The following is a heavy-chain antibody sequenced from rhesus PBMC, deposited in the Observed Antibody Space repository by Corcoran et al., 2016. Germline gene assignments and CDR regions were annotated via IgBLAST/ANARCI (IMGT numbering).Heavy chain of an antibody. CDR1: GDSIISGYP. Sequence: QVQLKESGPGLVKPSETLSLTCTVSGDSIISGYPWSWIRQPPGKGLEWIGYIGGYYNPSLKSRVTISKDTSKNQFSLNLTSVTAADTAVYYCASGLNYGAPNFGLDSWGQGVVVTVSS. V-gene: IGHV4-127*01. J-gene: IGHJ6*01. CDR2: IGG. D-gene: IGHD1-26*01. CDR3: ASGLNYGAPNFGLDS.